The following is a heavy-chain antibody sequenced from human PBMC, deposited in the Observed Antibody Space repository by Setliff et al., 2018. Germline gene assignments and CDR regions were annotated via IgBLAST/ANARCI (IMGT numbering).Heavy chain of an antibody. Sequence: LSLTCTVSGGSISSRSYYWGWIRQPPGKGLEWIGSIYHSGSSYYNPSLRSRVTISVDTSKNQFSLILRSVTAADTAVYYCARSMIQRNYYCGLDVWGQGTTVTVSS. CDR2: IYHSGSS. V-gene: IGHV4-39*07. CDR3: ARSMIQRNYYCGLDV. CDR1: GGSISSRSYY. D-gene: IGHD3-16*01. J-gene: IGHJ6*02.